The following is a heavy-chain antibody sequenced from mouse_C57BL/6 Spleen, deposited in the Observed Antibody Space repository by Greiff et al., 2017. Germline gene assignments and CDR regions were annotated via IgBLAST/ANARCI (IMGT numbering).Heavy chain of an antibody. D-gene: IGHD2-3*01. Sequence: VQLQESGAELVRPGTSVKVSCKASGYAFTNYLIEWVKQRPGQGLEWIGVINPGSGGTNYNEKFKGKATLTADKSSSTAYMQLSSLTSEDSAVYFCARLIYDGYPYYWGQGTTLTVSS. CDR3: ARLIYDGYPYY. V-gene: IGHV1-54*01. CDR2: INPGSGGT. J-gene: IGHJ2*01. CDR1: GYAFTNYL.